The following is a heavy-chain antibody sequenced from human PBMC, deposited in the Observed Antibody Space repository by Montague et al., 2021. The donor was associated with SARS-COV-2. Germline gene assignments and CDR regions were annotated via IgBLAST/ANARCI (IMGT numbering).Heavy chain of an antibody. J-gene: IGHJ6*02. D-gene: IGHD3-22*01. CDR2: IYYSGST. CDR3: ARETRITMLVVVNRYGMYV. V-gene: IGHV4-39*07. CDR1: GGAISSSSYY. Sequence: SETLSLTCTVSGGAISSSSYYWGWIRQPPGKGLEWIGSIYYSGSTYYNPSLKSRVTISVDTSKNQFSLKLSSVTAADTAVYYCARETRITMLVVVNRYGMYVWGQGTTVTVSS.